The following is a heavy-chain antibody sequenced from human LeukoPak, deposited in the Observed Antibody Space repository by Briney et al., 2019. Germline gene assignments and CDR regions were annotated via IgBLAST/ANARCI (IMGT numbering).Heavy chain of an antibody. D-gene: IGHD3-22*01. CDR1: GYTFTSYG. CDR3: AREFNYYDSSGLDY. J-gene: IGHJ4*02. Sequence: ASVKVSCKASGYTFTSYGISWVRQAPGQGLEWMGWISAYNGNTNYAQKLQGRVTMTTDTSTSTAYMELRSLRSDDTAVYYCAREFNYYDSSGLDYWGQGTLVTVSS. V-gene: IGHV1-18*01. CDR2: ISAYNGNT.